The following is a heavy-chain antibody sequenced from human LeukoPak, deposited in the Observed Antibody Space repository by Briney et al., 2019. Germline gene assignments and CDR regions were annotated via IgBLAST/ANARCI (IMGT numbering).Heavy chain of an antibody. D-gene: IGHD2-2*01. CDR3: ASARTTAFMDV. V-gene: IGHV4-4*07. Sequence: SETLSLTCTVSGGSISSYCWSWIRQPAGKGLEWIGRIYTSGSTNYNPSLKSRVTMSVDTSKNQFSLKLSSVTAADTAVCYCASARTTAFMDVWGKGTTVTVSS. J-gene: IGHJ6*04. CDR1: GGSISSYC. CDR2: IYTSGST.